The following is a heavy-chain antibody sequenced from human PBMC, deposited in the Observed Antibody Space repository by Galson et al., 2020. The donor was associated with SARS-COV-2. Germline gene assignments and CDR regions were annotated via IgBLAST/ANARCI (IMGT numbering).Heavy chain of an antibody. V-gene: IGHV3-9*01. J-gene: IGHJ4*02. CDR1: GFTFDDYA. D-gene: IGHD3-22*01. CDR2: ISWNSGSI. CDR3: TKVSSYYDSSDY. Sequence: GGSLRLSCAASGFTFDDYAMHWVRQAPGKGLEWVSGISWNSGSIGYADSVKGRFTISRDNAKNSLYLQMNSLRAEDTALYYCTKVSSYYDSSDYWGQGTLVTVSS.